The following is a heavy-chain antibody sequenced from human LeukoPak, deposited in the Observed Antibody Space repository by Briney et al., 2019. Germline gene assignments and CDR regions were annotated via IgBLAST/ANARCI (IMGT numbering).Heavy chain of an antibody. D-gene: IGHD3-22*01. V-gene: IGHV4-39*07. CDR2: IYYSGST. CDR3: ARAYDSSGYYAARYHFDY. J-gene: IGHJ4*02. Sequence: SETLSLTCTVSGGSLSSTSHYWGWLRQPPGKGLEWIGSIYYSGSTNYNPSLKSRVTISVDTSKNQFSLKLSSVTAADTAVYYCARAYDSSGYYAARYHFDYWGQGTLVTVSS. CDR1: GGSLSSTSHY.